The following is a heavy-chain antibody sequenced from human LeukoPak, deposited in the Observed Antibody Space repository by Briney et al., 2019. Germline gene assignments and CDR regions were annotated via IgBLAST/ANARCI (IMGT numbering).Heavy chain of an antibody. Sequence: RPSETLSLTCTVSGGSISSSSYYWGWIRQPPGKGLEWIGSIYYSGSTYYNPSLKSRVTISVDTSKNQFSLKLSSVTAADTAVYYCARVGVEQWLEYNWFDPWGQGTLVTVSS. CDR3: ARVGVEQWLEYNWFDP. CDR2: IYYSGST. V-gene: IGHV4-39*07. D-gene: IGHD6-19*01. J-gene: IGHJ5*02. CDR1: GGSISSSSYY.